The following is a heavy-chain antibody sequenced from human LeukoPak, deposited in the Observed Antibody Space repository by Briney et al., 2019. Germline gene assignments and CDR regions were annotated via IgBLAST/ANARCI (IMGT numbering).Heavy chain of an antibody. CDR3: ARDIATVQHQD. CDR2: IRYDGSQK. CDR1: GFTFSSYG. J-gene: IGHJ4*02. D-gene: IGHD1-1*01. V-gene: IGHV3-30*02. Sequence: GGSLRLSCATSGFTFSSYGMFWVRQAPGKGLEGVGVIRYDGSQKHYADSVKGRFTISRDNSKDNLYLQMNRLRSDDTAVYYCARDIATVQHQDWGQGTLVTVSS.